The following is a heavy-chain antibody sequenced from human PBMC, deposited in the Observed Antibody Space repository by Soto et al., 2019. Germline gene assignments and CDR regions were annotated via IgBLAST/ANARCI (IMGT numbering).Heavy chain of an antibody. Sequence: SETLSLTCAVSGGSISSGGSSWTWIRQPPGKGLEWIGYIYHSGSTYYNPSLKSRVTISVDRSKNQFSLKLTSVTAADTAVYYCARGAVVNFDYWGQGTLVTVSS. V-gene: IGHV4-30-2*01. CDR1: GGSISSGGSS. J-gene: IGHJ4*02. D-gene: IGHD3-22*01. CDR3: ARGAVVNFDY. CDR2: IYHSGST.